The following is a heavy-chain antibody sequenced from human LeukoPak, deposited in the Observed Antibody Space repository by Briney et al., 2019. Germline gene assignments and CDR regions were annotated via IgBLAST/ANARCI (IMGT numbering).Heavy chain of an antibody. CDR2: IYYSGST. D-gene: IGHD3-22*01. V-gene: IGHV4-39*07. J-gene: IGHJ4*02. CDR1: GGSISSSSYY. Sequence: KASETLSLTCTVSGGSISSSSYYWGWIRQPPGKGLEWIGSIYYSGSTYYNPSLKSRVTISVDTSKNQFSLKLSSVTAADTAVYYCARVNIIVGSSGYITYYFDYWGQGTLVTVSS. CDR3: ARVNIIVGSSGYITYYFDY.